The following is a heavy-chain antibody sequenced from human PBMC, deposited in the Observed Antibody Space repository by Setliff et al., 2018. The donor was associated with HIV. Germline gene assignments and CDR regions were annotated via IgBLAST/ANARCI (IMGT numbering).Heavy chain of an antibody. J-gene: IGHJ4*02. CDR2: IYIYNSGST. CDR1: GGSFSGYY. Sequence: TSETLSLTCSVSGGSFSGYYWCWIRQPPGKGLECIGYIYIYNSGSTNYNPSLTSRVTISADTSRNQFSLKLTSVTAADTAIYYCARGVNFDYWGQGTQVTVSS. D-gene: IGHD3-3*01. V-gene: IGHV4-59*01. CDR3: ARGVNFDY.